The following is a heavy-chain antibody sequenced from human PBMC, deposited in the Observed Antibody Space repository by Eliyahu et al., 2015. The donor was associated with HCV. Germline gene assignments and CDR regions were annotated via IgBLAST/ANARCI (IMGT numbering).Heavy chain of an antibody. V-gene: IGHV3-21*01. CDR1: GFTFSSYS. D-gene: IGHD6-13*01. J-gene: IGHJ6*03. Sequence: EVQLVESGGGLVKPGGSLRLSCAASGFTFSSYSMNWVRQAPGKGLEWVSSISSSSSYIYYADSVKGRFTISRDNAKNSLYLQMNSLRAEDTAVYYCARDSEYSSSQIYYYYYMDVWGKGTTVTVSS. CDR2: ISSSSSYI. CDR3: ARDSEYSSSQIYYYYYMDV.